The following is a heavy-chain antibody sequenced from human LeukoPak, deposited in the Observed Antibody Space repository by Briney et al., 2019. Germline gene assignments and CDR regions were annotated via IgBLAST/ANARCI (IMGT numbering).Heavy chain of an antibody. CDR3: ARHGKFSSSSPPFDY. D-gene: IGHD6-6*01. CDR2: IYYSGST. CDR1: GGSISSYC. J-gene: IGHJ4*02. Sequence: SETLSLTCTVSGGSISSYCWSWIRQPPGKGLEWIGYIYYSGSTNYNPSLKSRVTISVDTSKNQFSLKLSSVTAADTAVYYCARHGKFSSSSPPFDYWGQGTLVTVSS. V-gene: IGHV4-59*08.